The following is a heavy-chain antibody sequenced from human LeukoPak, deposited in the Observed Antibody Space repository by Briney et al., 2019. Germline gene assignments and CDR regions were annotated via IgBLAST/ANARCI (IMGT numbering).Heavy chain of an antibody. D-gene: IGHD3-10*01. CDR3: AREVVTMVRGVIVDY. V-gene: IGHV4-61*02. CDR2: IYTSGST. CDR1: GGSISSGSYY. J-gene: IGHJ4*02. Sequence: SQTLSHTCTVSGGSISSGSYYWSWIRQPAGKGLEWIGRIYTSGSTNYNPSLKSRVTISVDTSKNQFSLKLSSVTAADTAVYYCAREVVTMVRGVIVDYWGQGTLVTVSS.